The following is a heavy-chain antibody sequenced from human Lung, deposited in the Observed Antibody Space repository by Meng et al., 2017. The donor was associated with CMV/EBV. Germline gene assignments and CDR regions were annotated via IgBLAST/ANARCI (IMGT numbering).Heavy chain of an antibody. CDR2: INHSGST. V-gene: IGHV4-34*01. D-gene: IGHD3-16*02. Sequence: GSLRLSCAVYGGSFSGYYWSWIRQPPGKGLEWIGEINHSGSTNYKPSLKSRVTISVDTSKNQFSLKLSSVTAADTAVYYCSRGEIVRKGVDYWGQGTLVTVSS. CDR3: SRGEIVRKGVDY. CDR1: GGSFSGYY. J-gene: IGHJ4*02.